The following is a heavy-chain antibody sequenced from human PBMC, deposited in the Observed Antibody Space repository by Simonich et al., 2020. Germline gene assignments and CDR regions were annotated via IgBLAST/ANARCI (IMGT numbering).Heavy chain of an antibody. CDR1: VFSLSTSGVG. CDR2: IYWNDDK. J-gene: IGHJ2*01. CDR3: AHKVGYFDL. V-gene: IGHV2-5*01. Sequence: QITLKESGPTLVKPTQTLTLTCTFSVFSLSTSGVGVGWIRQPPGKALEWLALIYWNDDKRYSPSLKSRLTITNDTSKNQVVLTMTNMDPVDTATYYCAHKVGYFDLWGRGTLVTVSS.